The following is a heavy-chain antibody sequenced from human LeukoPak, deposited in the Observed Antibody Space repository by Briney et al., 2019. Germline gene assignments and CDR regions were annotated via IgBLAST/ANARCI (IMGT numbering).Heavy chain of an antibody. CDR2: ISYDGSNK. D-gene: IGHD2-2*01. J-gene: IGHJ5*02. CDR1: GFTFSSYG. CDR3: AKDKGSVVVPAATNWFDP. Sequence: GRSLRLSCAASGFTFSSYGMHWVRQAPGKGLEWVAVISYDGSNKYYADSVKGRFTISRDNSKNTLYLQMNSLRAEDTAVYYCAKDKGSVVVPAATNWFDPWGQGTLVTVSS. V-gene: IGHV3-30*18.